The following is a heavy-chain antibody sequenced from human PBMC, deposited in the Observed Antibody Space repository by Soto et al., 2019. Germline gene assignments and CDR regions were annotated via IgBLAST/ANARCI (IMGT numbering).Heavy chain of an antibody. CDR2: IFYSGTT. CDR3: ARHAILWVPAAIGP. CDR1: GGSISTGSYY. J-gene: IGHJ5*02. D-gene: IGHD2-2*01. V-gene: IGHV4-39*01. Sequence: ASETLSLTCTVSGGSISTGSYYWGWIRQPPGKGLEWIGSIFYSGTTYYNPSLKSRVTISVDTSKNQFSLKLSSVTVADTAVYYCARHAILWVPAAIGPWGQGAMVTVSS.